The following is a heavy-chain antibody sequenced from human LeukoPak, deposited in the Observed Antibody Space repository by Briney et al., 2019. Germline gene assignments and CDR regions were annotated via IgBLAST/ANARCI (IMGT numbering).Heavy chain of an antibody. CDR1: GFTFSIYA. CDR3: VKGRRSYYGSGSYSGYYYGMDA. V-gene: IGHV3-64D*06. J-gene: IGHJ6*04. D-gene: IGHD3-10*01. CDR2: ISSNGGST. Sequence: GGSLRLSCSASGFTFSIYAMHWVRQAPGKGLEYVSAISSNGGSTYYADSVKGRFTISRDNSKNTLYLQMSSLRAEDTAVYYCVKGRRSYYGSGSYSGYYYGMDAWGKGTTVTVSS.